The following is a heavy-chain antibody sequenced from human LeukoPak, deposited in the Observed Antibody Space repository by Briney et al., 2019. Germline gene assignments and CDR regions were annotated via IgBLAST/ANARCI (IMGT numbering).Heavy chain of an antibody. CDR2: INPSGGST. V-gene: IGHV1-46*01. CDR1: GYTFTSFY. J-gene: IGHJ4*02. Sequence: ASVKVSCKASGYTFTSFYMYWVRQAPGQGLEWMGLINPSGGSTSYAQKFQGRLTMTRDTSTSTVYMELSSLRSEDTAVYYCARGAGYYDSSASIDYWGQGTLVTVSS. D-gene: IGHD3-22*01. CDR3: ARGAGYYDSSASIDY.